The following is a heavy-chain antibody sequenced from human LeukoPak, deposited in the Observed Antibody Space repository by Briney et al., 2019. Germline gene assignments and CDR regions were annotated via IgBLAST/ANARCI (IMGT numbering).Heavy chain of an antibody. Sequence: GGSLRLSCAASGFTFSSYAMSWVRQAPGKGLEWVSAISGSGGSTYYADSVKGRFTISRDNSKNTLYLQMNSLRAEDTDVYYCAKDLEYSSSWYVGYYYYGMDVWGQGTTVTVSS. CDR2: ISGSGGST. J-gene: IGHJ6*02. CDR1: GFTFSSYA. CDR3: AKDLEYSSSWYVGYYYYGMDV. D-gene: IGHD6-13*01. V-gene: IGHV3-23*01.